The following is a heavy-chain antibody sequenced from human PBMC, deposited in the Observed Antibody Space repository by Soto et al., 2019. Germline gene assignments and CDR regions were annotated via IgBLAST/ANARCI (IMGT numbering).Heavy chain of an antibody. D-gene: IGHD2-15*01. V-gene: IGHV4-30-4*01. CDR1: GGSISSGDYY. CDR2: IYYSGST. CDR3: ARVPRTVVTHYWYFDL. Sequence: QVQLQESGPGLVKPSQTLSLTCTVSGGSISSGDYYWSWIRQPPGKGLEWIGYIYYSGSTYYNPSLKSRVTISVDTSKNQFSLKLSSVTAADTAVYYCARVPRTVVTHYWYFDLWGRGTLVTVSS. J-gene: IGHJ2*01.